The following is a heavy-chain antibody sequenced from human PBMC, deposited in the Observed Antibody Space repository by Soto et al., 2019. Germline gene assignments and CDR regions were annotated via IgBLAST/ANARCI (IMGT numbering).Heavy chain of an antibody. J-gene: IGHJ2*01. Sequence: EVQLVESGGVVVQPGGSLRLSCAASGFTFDDYAMHWVRQAPGKGLEWVSAIGGTSGSTYYADSVKGRFTISRDNSKNTLSLQMDSLRAEDTAVYYCAKRRGDGYFDLWGRGTLVTVSS. CDR2: IGGTSGST. V-gene: IGHV3-23*04. CDR1: GFTFDDYA. D-gene: IGHD7-27*01. CDR3: AKRRGDGYFDL.